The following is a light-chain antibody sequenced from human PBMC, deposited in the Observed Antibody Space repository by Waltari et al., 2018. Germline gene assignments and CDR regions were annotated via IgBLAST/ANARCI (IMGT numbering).Light chain of an antibody. CDR1: QSLLHSNGYNY. V-gene: IGKV2-28*01. Sequence: TQSPLSLPVTPGEPASISCRSSQSLLHSNGYNYLDWYLQKPGQSPQLLIYLVSTRVSGVPDRFSGSGSGTDFTLKINRVEAEDVGVYYCMQALQTPRTFGQGTKLEIK. J-gene: IGKJ2*01. CDR2: LVS. CDR3: MQALQTPRT.